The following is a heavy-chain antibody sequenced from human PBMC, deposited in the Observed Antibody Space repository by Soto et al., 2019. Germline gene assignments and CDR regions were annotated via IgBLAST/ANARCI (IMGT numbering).Heavy chain of an antibody. CDR2: MRADSGAS. CDR1: GDTFNNFD. J-gene: IGHJ5*01. CDR3: ARDIRGQGFVS. D-gene: IGHD2-15*01. V-gene: IGHV1-8*01. Sequence: QVQLVQSGAEVKKPGAAVKVSCKPSGDTFNNFDINWVRQDTGQGPDWVWWMRADSGASGHAQKFKGRLSLTRDTSVSTFYMELSNLTAEDTAVYYCARDIRGQGFVSWGQGALITVSS.